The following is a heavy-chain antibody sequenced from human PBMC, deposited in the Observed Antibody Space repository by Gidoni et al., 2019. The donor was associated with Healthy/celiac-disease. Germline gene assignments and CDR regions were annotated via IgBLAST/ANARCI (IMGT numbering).Heavy chain of an antibody. V-gene: IGHV4-34*01. Sequence: QVQLQQWGAGLLKPSETLSLTCAVYGGSFSGYYWSWIRQPPGKGLERIGEINHSGSTNYNPSLKSRVTISVDTSKNQFSLKLSSVTAADTAVYYCARVKGSGYYPNWFDPWGQGTLVTVSS. J-gene: IGHJ5*02. CDR3: ARVKGSGYYPNWFDP. CDR1: GGSFSGYY. CDR2: INHSGST. D-gene: IGHD3-22*01.